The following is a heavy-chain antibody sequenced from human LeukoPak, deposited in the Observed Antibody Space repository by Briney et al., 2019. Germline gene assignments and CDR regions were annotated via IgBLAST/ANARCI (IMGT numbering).Heavy chain of an antibody. Sequence: PTGGSLRLSCAAPGFSFSNNAMSWVRQAPGNGLEWVSAIGNSGGGTYYADSLQGRFTISRDNSKNTLYLQMNGLRAEDTAVYYCVKRYCSGDTCYSAFDYWGHGTLVTVSS. CDR3: VKRYCSGDTCYSAFDY. CDR1: GFSFSNNA. D-gene: IGHD2-15*01. J-gene: IGHJ4*01. CDR2: IGNSGGGT. V-gene: IGHV3-23*01.